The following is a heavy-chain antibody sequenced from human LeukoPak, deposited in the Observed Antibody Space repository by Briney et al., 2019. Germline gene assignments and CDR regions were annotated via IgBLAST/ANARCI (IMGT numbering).Heavy chain of an antibody. CDR3: ASQHGSGSYSDY. Sequence: SETLSLTCTVSGGSIRSSYYYWSWIRQPPGKGLEWIGEINHSGSTNYNPSLKSRVTISVDTSKNQFSLKLSSVTAADTAVYYCASQHGSGSYSDYWGQGTLVTVSS. V-gene: IGHV4-39*07. D-gene: IGHD3-10*01. CDR2: INHSGST. J-gene: IGHJ4*02. CDR1: GGSIRSSYYY.